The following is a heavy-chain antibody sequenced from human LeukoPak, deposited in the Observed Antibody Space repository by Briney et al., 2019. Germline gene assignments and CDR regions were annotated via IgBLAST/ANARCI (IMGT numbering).Heavy chain of an antibody. Sequence: GGSLRLSCAASGFTFSSYAMSGVRQPRGKGLEWVSAISSSGGNTYYADSVQGRFTISRDNSKNTLYLQMNSLRAEDTAVYYCAKDFRYCGGGCVRGSPDYWGQGTLVTVSS. V-gene: IGHV3-23*01. CDR1: GFTFSSYA. J-gene: IGHJ4*02. D-gene: IGHD2-21*02. CDR3: AKDFRYCGGGCVRGSPDY. CDR2: ISSSGGNT.